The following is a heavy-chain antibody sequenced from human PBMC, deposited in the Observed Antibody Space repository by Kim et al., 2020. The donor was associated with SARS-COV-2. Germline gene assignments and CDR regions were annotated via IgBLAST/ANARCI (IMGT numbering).Heavy chain of an antibody. J-gene: IGHJ5*02. Sequence: SQKFQGRVTITRDTSASTAYMELSSLRSEDTAVYYCAREKDRLSIGWFDPWGQGTLVTFSS. CDR3: AREKDRLSIGWFDP. V-gene: IGHV1-3*01. D-gene: IGHD3-22*01.